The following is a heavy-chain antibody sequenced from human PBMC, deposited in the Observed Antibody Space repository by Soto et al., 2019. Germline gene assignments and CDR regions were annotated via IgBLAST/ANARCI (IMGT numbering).Heavy chain of an antibody. CDR3: ARDNDRLQLGGNYYYVLDV. Sequence: QVQLVQSGAEMKEPGSSVKVSCKTSGGTFSSSAISWLRQAPGQGLEWMGGIIPPFRTPDYAQKFQGRVIIAADESTSTAYLELSSLRSEDTAVYYCARDNDRLQLGGNYYYVLDVWGQGTTITVSS. CDR2: IIPPFRTP. D-gene: IGHD4-4*01. J-gene: IGHJ6*02. V-gene: IGHV1-69*12. CDR1: GGTFSSSA.